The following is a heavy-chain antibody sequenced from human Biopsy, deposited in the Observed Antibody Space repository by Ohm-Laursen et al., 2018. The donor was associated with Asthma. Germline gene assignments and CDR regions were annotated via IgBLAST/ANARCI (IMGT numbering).Heavy chain of an antibody. CDR3: ARCQVGYSSGWSLLLKKIYYSGMDV. Sequence: SVKVSCQAPGGTFSNFAISWVRLAPGQGLEWLGGIMTVFGTTNYAQKFQGRVTITADESTSTAYMEVTSLRSEDTAIYYCARCQVGYSSGWSLLLKKIYYSGMDVWGQGTAVTVSS. V-gene: IGHV1-69*13. D-gene: IGHD6-19*01. J-gene: IGHJ6*02. CDR2: IMTVFGTT. CDR1: GGTFSNFA.